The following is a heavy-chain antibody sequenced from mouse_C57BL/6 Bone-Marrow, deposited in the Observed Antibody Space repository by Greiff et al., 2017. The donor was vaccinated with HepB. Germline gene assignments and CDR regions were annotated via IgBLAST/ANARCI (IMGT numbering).Heavy chain of an antibody. Sequence: VQLQQSGPELVKPGASVKISCKASGYSFTGYYMNWVKQSPEKSLEWIGEINPSTGGTTYNQKFKAKATLTVDKSSSTAYMQLKSLTSEDSAVYYCFSVTTGSYRGQGTLVTVSA. CDR1: GYSFTGYY. CDR3: FSVTTGSY. CDR2: INPSTGGT. J-gene: IGHJ3*01. V-gene: IGHV1-42*01. D-gene: IGHD2-5*01.